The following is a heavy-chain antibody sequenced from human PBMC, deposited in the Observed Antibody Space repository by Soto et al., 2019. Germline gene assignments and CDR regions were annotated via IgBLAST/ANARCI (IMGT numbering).Heavy chain of an antibody. D-gene: IGHD6-6*01. CDR1: GGYFSGYY. Sequence: SETLSLTCAVYGGYFSGYYWSWIRQPPGKGLEWIGEINHSGSTNYNPSLKSRVTISVDTSKNQFSLKLSSVTAADTAVYYCARLVAARPVYYYYYMDVWGKGTTVTVSS. CDR3: ARLVAARPVYYYYYMDV. V-gene: IGHV4-34*01. J-gene: IGHJ6*03. CDR2: INHSGST.